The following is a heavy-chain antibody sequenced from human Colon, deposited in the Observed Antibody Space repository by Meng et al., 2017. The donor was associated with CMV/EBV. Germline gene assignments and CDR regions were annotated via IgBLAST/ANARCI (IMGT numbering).Heavy chain of an antibody. CDR2: ISYDGSNK. Sequence: GESLKISCAASGFTFSSHAMHWVRQAPGKGLEWVAVISYDGSNKYYADSVKGRFTISRDNSKTTLYLQMNSLRDEDTAVYYCARYEAPLMGNQDYHLHYGMDVWGQGTTVTVSS. CDR1: GFTFSSHA. J-gene: IGHJ6*02. CDR3: ARYEAPLMGNQDYHLHYGMDV. V-gene: IGHV3-30-3*01. D-gene: IGHD2-8*01.